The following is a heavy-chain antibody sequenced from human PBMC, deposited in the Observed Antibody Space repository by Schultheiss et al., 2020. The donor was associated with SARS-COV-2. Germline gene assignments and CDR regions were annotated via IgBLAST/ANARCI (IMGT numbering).Heavy chain of an antibody. CDR1: GGSFSGYY. CDR2: INHSGST. V-gene: IGHV4-34*01. Sequence: GSLRLSCAVYGGSFSGYYWSWIRQPPGKGLEWIGEINHSGSTNYNPSLKSRVTISVDTSKNQFSLKLSSVTAADTAVYYCATLGSERDAFDIWGQGTTVTVSS. CDR3: ATLGSERDAFDI. D-gene: IGHD1-1*01. J-gene: IGHJ3*02.